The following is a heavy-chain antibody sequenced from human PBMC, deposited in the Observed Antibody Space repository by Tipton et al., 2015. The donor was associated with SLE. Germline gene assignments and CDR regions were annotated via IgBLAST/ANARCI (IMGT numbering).Heavy chain of an antibody. D-gene: IGHD2-8*01. Sequence: TLSLTCSVSGGSLRGTMYYWGWIRPPPGKGPEWIGRITNKGNTYNIPSLQSRVTMSVDTSQNHFSLKLSSVTAADTAVYYCARHDTNYGRNWFDPWGQGTLVTVSS. CDR1: GGSLRGTMYY. J-gene: IGHJ5*02. V-gene: IGHV4-39*01. CDR3: ARHDTNYGRNWFDP. CDR2: ITNKGNT.